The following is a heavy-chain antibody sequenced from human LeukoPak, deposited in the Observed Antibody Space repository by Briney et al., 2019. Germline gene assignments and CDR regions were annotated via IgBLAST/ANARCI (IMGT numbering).Heavy chain of an antibody. CDR2: IYYSGST. V-gene: IGHV4-59*08. CDR3: ARLSATLSGYDEEGAHYYYYGMDV. J-gene: IGHJ6*02. CDR1: GGSISSYY. D-gene: IGHD5-12*01. Sequence: SETLSLTCTVSGGSISSYYWSWIRQPPGKDLEWIGYIYYSGSTNYNPSLKSRVTISVDTSKNQFSLKLSSVTAADTAVYYCARLSATLSGYDEEGAHYYYYGMDVWGQGTTVTVSS.